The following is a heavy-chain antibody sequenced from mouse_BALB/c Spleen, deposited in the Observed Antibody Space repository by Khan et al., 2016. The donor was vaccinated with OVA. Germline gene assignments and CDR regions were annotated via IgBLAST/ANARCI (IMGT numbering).Heavy chain of an antibody. V-gene: IGHV2-3*01. Sequence: QVQLKESGLGLVAPSQSLSITCTVSGFSLTYYGVNWVRQPPGKGLEWLGVIWGDGATNHHSGLNSRLSITKDTSKSQVFLTLNSLQTDDTATYDCARFTTATGNYYVMDYWGQGTSVTVSS. J-gene: IGHJ4*01. CDR2: IWGDGAT. D-gene: IGHD1-2*01. CDR3: ARFTTATGNYYVMDY. CDR1: GFSLTYYG.